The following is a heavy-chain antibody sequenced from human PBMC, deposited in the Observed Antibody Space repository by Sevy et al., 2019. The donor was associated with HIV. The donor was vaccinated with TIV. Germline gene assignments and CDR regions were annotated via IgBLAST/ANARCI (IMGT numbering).Heavy chain of an antibody. CDR2: ISGSGDSP. Sequence: GGSLRLSCAASGFTFSNYAMSWVRQAPGRGLEWVSVISGSGDSPYYTHSVKGRFTISRDNSKNTLFLQMNSLGAEDTAVYYCAKERDSSGWYVDYWGQGTLVTVSS. V-gene: IGHV3-23*01. D-gene: IGHD6-19*01. CDR1: GFTFSNYA. CDR3: AKERDSSGWYVDY. J-gene: IGHJ4*02.